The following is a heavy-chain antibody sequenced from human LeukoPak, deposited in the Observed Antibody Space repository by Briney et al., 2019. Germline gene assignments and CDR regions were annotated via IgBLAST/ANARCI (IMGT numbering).Heavy chain of an antibody. Sequence: ASVNVSCKASGGIFSSYVINWVRQAPGQGLEWMGWMNPNSGNTGYAQKFQGRVTMTRNTSISTAYMELSSLRSEDTAVYYCASGGPSSSSDYWGQGTLVTVSS. V-gene: IGHV1-8*02. D-gene: IGHD6-6*01. CDR3: ASGGPSSSSDY. CDR2: MNPNSGNT. J-gene: IGHJ4*02. CDR1: GGIFSSYV.